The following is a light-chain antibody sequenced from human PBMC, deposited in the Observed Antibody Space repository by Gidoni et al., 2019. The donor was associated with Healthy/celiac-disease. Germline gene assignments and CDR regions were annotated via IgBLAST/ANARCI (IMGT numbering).Light chain of an antibody. CDR1: NIGSKS. J-gene: IGLJ3*02. CDR3: QVWDSSSGV. V-gene: IGLV3-21*02. CDR2: DDS. Sequence: SSVLTQPPSVSVAPGQTARITCGGNNIGSKSVHWYQQKPGQAPVLVVYDDSDRPPGIPERFSGSNSGNTATLTISRVEAGDEADYYCQVWDSSSGVFGGGTKLTVL.